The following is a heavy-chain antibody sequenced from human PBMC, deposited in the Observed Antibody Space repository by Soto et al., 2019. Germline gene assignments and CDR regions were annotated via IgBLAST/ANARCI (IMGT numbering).Heavy chain of an antibody. CDR3: ARVHVMVVAGSTLDY. V-gene: IGHV4-38-2*02. CDR2: IYHGGTT. CDR1: GYSSSTGFY. Sequence: SETRSRTCTVSGYSSSTGFYWAWIRQPQGKGPEWIAIIYHGGTTFYNPSLKIRITISVDTSNNQFSLKLTSVTAADTPLYYSARVHVMVVAGSTLDYWGHGTLATVPS. D-gene: IGHD6-19*01. J-gene: IGHJ4*01.